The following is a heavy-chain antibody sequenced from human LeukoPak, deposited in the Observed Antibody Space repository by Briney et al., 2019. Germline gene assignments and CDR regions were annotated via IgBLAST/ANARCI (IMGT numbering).Heavy chain of an antibody. Sequence: GGSLRLSCAASGFTFSSYSMNWVRQAPGKGLEWVSYISSSSSTIYYAGSVKGRFTISRDNAKNSLYLQMNSLRDEDTAVYYCARDLLPRGGYYGMDVWGQGTTVTVSS. V-gene: IGHV3-48*02. CDR3: ARDLLPRGGYYGMDV. J-gene: IGHJ6*02. CDR2: ISSSSSTI. CDR1: GFTFSSYS. D-gene: IGHD3-16*01.